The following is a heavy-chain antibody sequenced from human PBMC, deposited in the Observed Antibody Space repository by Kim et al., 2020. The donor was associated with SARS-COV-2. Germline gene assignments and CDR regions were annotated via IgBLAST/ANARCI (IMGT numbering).Heavy chain of an antibody. CDR2: ISYDGSNK. D-gene: IGHD3-10*02. J-gene: IGHJ6*02. CDR1: GFTFSSCA. V-gene: IGHV3-30-3*01. CDR3: ARDQWSRVLGVTYSYFGMYV. Sequence: GGSLRLSCAASGFTFSSCAIHWVRQAPGKGLEWVAVISYDGSNKNYADSVKGRFTISRDNSKNTLYLQMNSLRAGDTALYYCARDQWSRVLGVTYSYFGMYVCGEGT.